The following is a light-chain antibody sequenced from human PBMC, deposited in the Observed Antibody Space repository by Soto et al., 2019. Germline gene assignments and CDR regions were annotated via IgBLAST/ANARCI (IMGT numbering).Light chain of an antibody. Sequence: EIVMTQSPDTLYVSPGEGATLACRASQSVRTKLAWYQQKAGQAPRLLIYXASTRAXXIPDRFSGSGSGTEFTLTISSLQSEDCAVYYCQQYNSWPPITFGQGTRMEIK. V-gene: IGKV3-15*01. CDR1: QSVRTK. CDR2: XAS. CDR3: QQYNSWPPIT. J-gene: IGKJ5*01.